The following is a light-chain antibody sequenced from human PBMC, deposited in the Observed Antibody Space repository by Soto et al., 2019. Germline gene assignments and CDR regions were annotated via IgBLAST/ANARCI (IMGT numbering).Light chain of an antibody. CDR2: GVF. CDR1: QSVRSGY. V-gene: IGKV3-20*01. Sequence: EIVLTQSPGTLSLSPGERATLSCRASQSVRSGYLAWYQQKPGQATRLLIYGVFQRATGIPDRFSGGGSGTDFTLTVSRLEPEDFAVYYCQQYGSSPYTFGQGTKLDIK. CDR3: QQYGSSPYT. J-gene: IGKJ2*01.